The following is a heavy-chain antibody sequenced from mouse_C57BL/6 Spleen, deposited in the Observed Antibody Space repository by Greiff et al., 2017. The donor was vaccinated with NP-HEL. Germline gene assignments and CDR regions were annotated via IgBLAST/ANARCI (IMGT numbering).Heavy chain of an antibody. CDR1: GYTFTSYW. V-gene: IGHV1-55*01. CDR2: IYPGSGST. Sequence: QVQLQQPGAELVKPGASVKMSCKASGYTFTSYWLPWVKQRPGPGLEWIGDIYPGSGSTNYNEKFKGKATLTVDTSSSTAYMQLSSLTSEDSAVYYCARWTPYWYFDVWGTGTTVTVSS. CDR3: ARWTPYWYFDV. J-gene: IGHJ1*03.